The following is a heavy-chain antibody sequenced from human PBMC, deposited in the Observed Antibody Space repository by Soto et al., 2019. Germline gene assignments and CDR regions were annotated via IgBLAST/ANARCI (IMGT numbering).Heavy chain of an antibody. J-gene: IGHJ6*02. CDR2: IYSGGST. V-gene: IGHV3-53*01. D-gene: IGHD4-17*01. CDR1: GFTVSSNY. Sequence: HPGGSLRLSCAASGFTVSSNYMSWVRQAPGKGLEWVSVIYSGGSTYYADSVKGRFTISRDNSKSTLYLQMNSLRAEDTAVYYCARDRTTVVTGTLYYYYGMDVWGQGTTVTVSS. CDR3: ARDRTTVVTGTLYYYYGMDV.